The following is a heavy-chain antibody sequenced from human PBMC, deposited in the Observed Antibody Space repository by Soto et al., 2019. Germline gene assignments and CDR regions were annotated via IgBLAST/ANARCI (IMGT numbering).Heavy chain of an antibody. CDR3: AREGRIADIVVVPAAMAIGHWFDP. CDR1: GYTFTGYY. D-gene: IGHD2-2*01. V-gene: IGHV1-2*04. J-gene: IGHJ5*02. CDR2: INPNSGGT. Sequence: ASVKVSCKASGYTFTGYYMHWVRQAPGQGLEWMGWINPNSGGTNYAQKFQGWVTMTRDTSISTAYMELSRLRSDDTAVYYCAREGRIADIVVVPAAMAIGHWFDPWGQGTLVTVSS.